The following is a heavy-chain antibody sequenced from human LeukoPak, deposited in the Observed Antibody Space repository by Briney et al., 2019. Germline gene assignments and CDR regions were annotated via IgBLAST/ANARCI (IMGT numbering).Heavy chain of an antibody. Sequence: PSETLSLTCTVSGYSISSGYYWGWIRQPPGKGLEWIGSIYHSGSTYYNPSLKSRVTISVDTSKNQFSLKLSSVTAADTAVYYCARRTAMVKCNYFDYWGQGTLVTVSS. V-gene: IGHV4-38-2*02. D-gene: IGHD5-18*01. CDR3: ARRTAMVKCNYFDY. J-gene: IGHJ4*02. CDR1: GYSISSGYY. CDR2: IYHSGST.